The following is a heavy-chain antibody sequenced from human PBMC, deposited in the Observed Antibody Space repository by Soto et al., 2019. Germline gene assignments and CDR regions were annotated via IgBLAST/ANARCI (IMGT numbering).Heavy chain of an antibody. CDR1: GFTFDDYA. Sequence: PGGSLRLSCAASGFTFDDYAMHWVRQAPGKGLEWVSGINWNSGNIGYADSVKGRFTISRDNAKNSLYLQMDSLRAEDTALYYCAKDGLAFYYDYGLDVWGQGTSVTVS. J-gene: IGHJ6*02. CDR3: AKDGLAFYYDYGLDV. CDR2: INWNSGNI. D-gene: IGHD6-6*01. V-gene: IGHV3-9*01.